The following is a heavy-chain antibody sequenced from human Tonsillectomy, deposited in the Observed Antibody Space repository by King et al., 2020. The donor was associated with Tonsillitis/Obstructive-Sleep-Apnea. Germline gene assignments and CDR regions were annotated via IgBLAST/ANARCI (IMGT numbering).Heavy chain of an antibody. CDR3: AREGGSGRYYFDY. D-gene: IGHD3-10*01. V-gene: IGHV3-30*04. CDR1: GFTFSSYA. CDR2: ISYDGSNK. J-gene: IGHJ4*02. Sequence: VQLVESGGGVVQPGRSLRLSCAASGFTFSSYAMHWVRQAPGKGLEWVAVISYDGSNKYYADSVKGRFTISRDNSKNTLYLQMNSLRAEDTAVYYCAREGGSGRYYFDYWGQGTLATVSS.